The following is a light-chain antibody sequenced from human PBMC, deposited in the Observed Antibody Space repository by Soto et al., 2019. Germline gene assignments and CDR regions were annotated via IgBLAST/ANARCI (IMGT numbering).Light chain of an antibody. CDR2: ATS. V-gene: IGKV3-20*01. CDR3: QHHGTSTQNT. Sequence: MVLTQSPATLSLSPGERATLSCTARQSLSNSYLAWYQQRPGQAPRLLLYATSSRATFIPARFSGSVSGAEFCLTISRLERGDFAADYCQHHGTSTQNTFGQGTKVEMK. CDR1: QSLSNSY. J-gene: IGKJ2*01.